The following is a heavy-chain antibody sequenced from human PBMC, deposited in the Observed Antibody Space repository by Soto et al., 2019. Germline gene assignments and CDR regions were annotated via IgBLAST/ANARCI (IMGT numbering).Heavy chain of an antibody. D-gene: IGHD3-3*01. J-gene: IGHJ5*02. CDR1: GGSISSSSYY. Sequence: QLQLQESGPGLVKPSETLSLTCTVSGGSISSSSYYWGWIRQPPGKGLEWIGSMYYSGSTYYNPSLKSRVTISVDTSKNQFSLKLSSVTAADTAVYYCAGDFCSVLGWFDPWGQGTLVTVSS. CDR3: AGDFCSVLGWFDP. V-gene: IGHV4-39*01. CDR2: MYYSGST.